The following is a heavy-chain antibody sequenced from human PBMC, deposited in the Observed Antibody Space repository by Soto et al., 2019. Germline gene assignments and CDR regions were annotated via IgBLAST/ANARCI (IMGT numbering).Heavy chain of an antibody. V-gene: IGHV1-69*01. CDR1: GYIFKNYA. CDR3: ARHLYDSVWGIYRH. CDR2: IIPVFGTP. J-gene: IGHJ4*02. Sequence: QVQLVQSGAEVKETGSSVKVSCKSSGYIFKNYAVTWLRQAPGQGLEWMGGIIPVFGTPDYSQKFRGRVTITADESTSTVYMELRSLTSEDTAVYYCARHLYDSVWGIYRHWGQGTLVTVSS. D-gene: IGHD3-16*02.